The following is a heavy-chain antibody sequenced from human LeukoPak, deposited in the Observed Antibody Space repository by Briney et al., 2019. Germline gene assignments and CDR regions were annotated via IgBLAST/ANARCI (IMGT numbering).Heavy chain of an antibody. CDR3: AKDQRSTTSRGASDL. J-gene: IGHJ3*01. Sequence: GGSLRLSCAASGFSFSSYAMSWVRLAPGKGLEWVSGITGGGGSTYDADSVKGRFTISRDNSKNTLYLQMNGLRVEDTALYYCAKDQRSTTSRGASDLWGQGTMVSVSS. D-gene: IGHD2/OR15-2a*01. CDR1: GFSFSSYA. V-gene: IGHV3-23*01. CDR2: ITGGGGST.